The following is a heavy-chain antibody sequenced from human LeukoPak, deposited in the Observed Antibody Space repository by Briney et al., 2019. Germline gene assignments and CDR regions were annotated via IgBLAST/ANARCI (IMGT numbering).Heavy chain of an antibody. J-gene: IGHJ5*02. V-gene: IGHV1-2*02. CDR3: ARDFDATYYDYGLFDP. CDR1: GYTFTGYY. D-gene: IGHD3-16*01. CDR2: INPNSGGT. Sequence: ASVKVSCKASGYTFTGYYMHWVRQAPGQGLEWMGWINPNSGGTNYAQKFQGRVTMTRDTSISTAYMELSRLRSDDTAVYHCARDFDATYYDYGLFDPWGQGTLVTVSS.